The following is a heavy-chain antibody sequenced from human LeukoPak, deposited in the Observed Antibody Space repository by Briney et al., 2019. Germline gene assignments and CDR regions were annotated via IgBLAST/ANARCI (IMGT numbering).Heavy chain of an antibody. CDR1: IDSFSNYH. Sequence: SETLSLTCAVYIDSFSNYHWNWIRQTPSKGLEWLWEVNEVGGTNISPSLRNRVILSVDTSKNQFFLKLISVTVADTAVYYCARGQGATVPQVGKNWFDPWGQGTRVTVSS. CDR3: ARGQGATVPQVGKNWFDP. J-gene: IGHJ5*02. D-gene: IGHD1-26*01. V-gene: IGHV4-34*01. CDR2: VNEVGGT.